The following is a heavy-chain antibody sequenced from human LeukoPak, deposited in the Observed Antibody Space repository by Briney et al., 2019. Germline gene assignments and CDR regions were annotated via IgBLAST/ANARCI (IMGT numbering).Heavy chain of an antibody. CDR3: AKAAGYSTIYWYDP. Sequence: SETLSLTCTVSGGSIRSSHWSWIRQPPGKGLEFIGYIYYSGTSNYNPSLKSRVTMSVDTSNNQFSLKLNSVTAADTAVYYCAKAAGYSTIYWYDPWGQGTLVTVSS. CDR2: IYYSGTS. J-gene: IGHJ5*02. V-gene: IGHV4-59*01. D-gene: IGHD6-13*01. CDR1: GGSIRSSH.